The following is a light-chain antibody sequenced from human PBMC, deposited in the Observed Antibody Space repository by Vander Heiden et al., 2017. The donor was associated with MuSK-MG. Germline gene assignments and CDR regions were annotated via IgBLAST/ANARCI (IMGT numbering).Light chain of an antibody. CDR3: QSYDTSLNGV. CDR2: GNN. Sequence: QSVLTQPPSVAGAPGQRVTISCTGSSSNIGAGYDVHWYHQFPGTAPKLLIYGNNNLPSGVPDRFAGSKSGTSASLAIAGLQAEDEADYYCQSYDTSLNGVFGGGTKLTVL. J-gene: IGLJ3*02. V-gene: IGLV1-40*01. CDR1: SSNIGAGYD.